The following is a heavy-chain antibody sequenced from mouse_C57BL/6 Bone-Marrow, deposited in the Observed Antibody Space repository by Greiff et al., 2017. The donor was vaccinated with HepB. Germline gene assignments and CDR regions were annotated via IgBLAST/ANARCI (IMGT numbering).Heavy chain of an antibody. CDR2: TFYSGIT. J-gene: IGHJ4*01. CDR1: GFSINSDCY. Sequence: EVQGVESGPSLVRPSQTLSLTCTVTGFSINSDCYWIWIRQFPGNKLEYIGYTFYSGITYYNPSLESRTYITRDTSKNQFSLKLSSVTTEDTATYYCARGDSYYYAMDYWGQGTSVTVSS. D-gene: IGHD2-12*01. CDR3: ARGDSYYYAMDY. V-gene: IGHV3-3*01.